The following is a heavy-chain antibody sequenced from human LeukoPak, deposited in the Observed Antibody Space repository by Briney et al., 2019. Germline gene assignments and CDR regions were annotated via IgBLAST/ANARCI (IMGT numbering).Heavy chain of an antibody. D-gene: IGHD6-13*01. CDR1: GGSISSGGYY. CDR2: IYYSGST. J-gene: IGHJ4*02. V-gene: IGHV4-31*03. Sequence: PSETLSLTCTVSGGSISSGGYYWSWIRQHPGKGLEWIGYIYYSGSTYYNPSLKSRVTISVDTSKNQFSLKLSSVTAADTAVYYCASSSWYFGNFDYWGQGTLVTVSS. CDR3: ASSSWYFGNFDY.